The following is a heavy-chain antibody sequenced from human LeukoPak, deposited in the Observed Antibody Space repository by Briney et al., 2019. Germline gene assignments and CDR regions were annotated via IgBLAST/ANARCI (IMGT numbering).Heavy chain of an antibody. J-gene: IGHJ4*02. CDR1: GFTASSNY. Sequence: PGGSLRLSCAASGFTASSNYMSWVRQAPGKGLEWVSVIYSGSSADYADSVKGRFTISRDNSKNTLYLQMNSLRAEDTAVYYCARYGGSANLGYWGQGTLVTVSS. CDR2: IYSGSSA. CDR3: ARYGGSANLGY. V-gene: IGHV3-53*01. D-gene: IGHD1-26*01.